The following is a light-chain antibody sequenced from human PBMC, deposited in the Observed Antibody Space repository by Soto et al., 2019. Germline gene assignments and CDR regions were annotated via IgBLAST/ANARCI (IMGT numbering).Light chain of an antibody. CDR3: LQDYNYPRT. CDR1: QGIRND. V-gene: IGKV1-6*01. J-gene: IGKJ1*01. Sequence: AIQLTQSPSSLSASVGDRVTITCRASQGIRNDLGWYQQKPGKAPKLLIYAASSLQSGVPSRFRGSGSGTDFTLTISSLQPEDFATYYCLQDYNYPRTFGQGTKVDIK. CDR2: AAS.